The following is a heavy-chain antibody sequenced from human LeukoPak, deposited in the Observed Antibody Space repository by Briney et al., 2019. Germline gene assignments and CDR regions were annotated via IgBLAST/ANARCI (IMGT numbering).Heavy chain of an antibody. CDR1: GYTFTGCF. J-gene: IGHJ4*02. CDR3: ARGRGFSGYDPFDY. D-gene: IGHD5-12*01. Sequence: ASVKVSCKASGYTFTGCFIHWVRQAPGQGLEWMGWINPNSGGTNFAQKFQGRVTVAGDTSISTVYMEVSRLRSDDTAIYYCARGRGFSGYDPFDYWGQGTLFTVSS. CDR2: INPNSGGT. V-gene: IGHV1-2*02.